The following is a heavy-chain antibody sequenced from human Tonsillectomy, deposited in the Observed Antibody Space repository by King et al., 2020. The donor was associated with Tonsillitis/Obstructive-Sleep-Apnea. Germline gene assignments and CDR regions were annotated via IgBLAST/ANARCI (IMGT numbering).Heavy chain of an antibody. CDR2: ISAYNGNT. D-gene: IGHD3-22*01. CDR1: GYTFTSYG. V-gene: IGHV1-18*01. CDR3: ARDLSFDTSSYYEGFDY. Sequence: VQLVQSGAEVKKPGASVRVSCKASGYTFTSYGINWVRQAPGQGLEWMGWISAYNGNTNYAQNLQGRVTMTTDTSTNTAYMELKGLRSDDTAVYYCARDLSFDTSSYYEGFDYWGQGTLVTVSS. J-gene: IGHJ4*02.